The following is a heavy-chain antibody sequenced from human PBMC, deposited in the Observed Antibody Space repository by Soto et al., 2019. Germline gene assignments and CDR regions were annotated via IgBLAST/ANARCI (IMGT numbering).Heavy chain of an antibody. CDR1: GYSFISYW. CDR2: IYPGDSDT. J-gene: IGHJ6*02. Sequence: GESLKISCKGSGYSFISYWIGWVRQMPGKGLEWMGIIYPGDSDTRYSPSFQGQVTISADKSISTAYLQWSSLKDSDTAMYYCARTSAAGKYYDGMDVWGQGTTVTVSS. V-gene: IGHV5-51*01. D-gene: IGHD6-13*01. CDR3: ARTSAAGKYYDGMDV.